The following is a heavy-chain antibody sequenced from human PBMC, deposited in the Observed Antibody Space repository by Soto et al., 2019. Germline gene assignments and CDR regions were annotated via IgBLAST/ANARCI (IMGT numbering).Heavy chain of an antibody. J-gene: IGHJ4*02. V-gene: IGHV1-18*01. D-gene: IGHD6-13*01. CDR1: GYTFTSYG. Sequence: ASVKVSCKASGYTFTSYGISWVRQAPGQGLEWMGWISAYNGNTNYAQKLQGRVTMTTDTSTSTAYMELRSLRSDVAAVYYCAREMSAAGYFDYWGQGTLVTVSS. CDR2: ISAYNGNT. CDR3: AREMSAAGYFDY.